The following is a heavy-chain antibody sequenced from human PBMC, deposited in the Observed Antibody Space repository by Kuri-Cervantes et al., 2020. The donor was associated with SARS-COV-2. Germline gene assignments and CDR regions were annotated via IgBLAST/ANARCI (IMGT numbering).Heavy chain of an antibody. Sequence: GSLRLSCAVYGGSFSGYYWSWIRQPPGKGLEWIGEINHSGSTNYNPSLKSRVTISVDTSKNQFSLKLSSVTAADMAVYYCARLSTVTDNYGIDVWGQGTTVTVSS. CDR3: ARLSTVTDNYGIDV. CDR1: GGSFSGYY. J-gene: IGHJ6*02. D-gene: IGHD4-17*01. V-gene: IGHV4-34*01. CDR2: INHSGST.